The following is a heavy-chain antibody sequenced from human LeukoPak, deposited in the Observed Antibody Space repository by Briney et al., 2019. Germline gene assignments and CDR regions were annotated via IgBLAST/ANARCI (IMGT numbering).Heavy chain of an antibody. CDR3: ARDRTTVTTNYYYYYMDV. J-gene: IGHJ6*03. D-gene: IGHD4-17*01. CDR1: GGTFSSYA. CDR2: IIPIFGTA. Sequence: VASVKVSCKASGGTFSSYAISWVRQAPGQGLEWMGGIIPIFGTANYAQKFQGRVTITTDESTSTAYMELSSLRSEDTAVYYCARDRTTVTTNYYYYYMDVWGKGTTVTVSS. V-gene: IGHV1-69*05.